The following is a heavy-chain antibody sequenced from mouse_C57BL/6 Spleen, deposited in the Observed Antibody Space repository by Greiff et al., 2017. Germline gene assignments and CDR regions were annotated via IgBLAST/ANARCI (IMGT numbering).Heavy chain of an antibody. V-gene: IGHV1-18*01. Sequence: DVQLQESGPELVKPGASVKIPCKASGYTFTDYNMDWVKQSHGKSLEWIGDINPNNGGTIYNQKFKGKATLTVDKSSSTAYLELRSLTSEDTAVYYCARPNWDGGYFDVWGTGTTVTVSS. CDR2: INPNNGGT. J-gene: IGHJ1*03. CDR1: GYTFTDYN. D-gene: IGHD4-1*01. CDR3: ARPNWDGGYFDV.